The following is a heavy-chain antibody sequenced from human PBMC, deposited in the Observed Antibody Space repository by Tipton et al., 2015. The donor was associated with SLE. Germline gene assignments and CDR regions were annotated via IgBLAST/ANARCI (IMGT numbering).Heavy chain of an antibody. V-gene: IGHV4-38-2*01. CDR2: IYHSGST. D-gene: IGHD3-22*01. J-gene: IGHJ2*01. CDR1: GYSISSGYY. Sequence: LRLSCAVSGYSISSGYYWGWIRQPPGKGLEWIGSIYHSGSTYYNPSLKSRVTISVDTSKNQFSRKLSSVTAADTAVYYCASAVVVTNDWYFDLWGRGTLVTVSS. CDR3: ASAVVVTNDWYFDL.